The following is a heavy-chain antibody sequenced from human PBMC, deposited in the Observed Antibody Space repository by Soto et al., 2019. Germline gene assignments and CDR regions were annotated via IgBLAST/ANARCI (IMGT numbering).Heavy chain of an antibody. CDR1: VGSVSIGSYA. J-gene: IGHJ4*02. Sequence: SEALSVTCTFSVGSVSIGSYAWRWIRQPPGKGLEWIGYIYYSGSTNYNPSLKSRVTISVDTSKNQFSLKLSSVTAADTAVYYCARETGTTSYWGQGTMVTVSS. CDR2: IYYSGST. CDR3: ARETGTTSY. D-gene: IGHD1-7*01. V-gene: IGHV4-61*01.